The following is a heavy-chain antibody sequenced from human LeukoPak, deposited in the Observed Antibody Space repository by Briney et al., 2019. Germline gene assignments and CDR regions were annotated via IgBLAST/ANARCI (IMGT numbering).Heavy chain of an antibody. CDR3: ARVKAVAGTMGAFDI. V-gene: IGHV4-59*01. J-gene: IGHJ3*02. CDR2: IYYSGST. D-gene: IGHD6-19*01. CDR1: GGSISSYY. Sequence: SETLSLTCTVSGGSISSYYWSWIRQPPGKGLEWIGYIYYSGSTNYNPSLKSRVTISVDTSKNQFSLKLSSVTAADAAVYYCARVKAVAGTMGAFDIWGQGTMVTVPS.